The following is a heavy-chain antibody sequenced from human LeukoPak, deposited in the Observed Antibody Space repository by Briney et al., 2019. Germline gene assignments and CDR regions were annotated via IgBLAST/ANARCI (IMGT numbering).Heavy chain of an antibody. Sequence: AAVKVSCKASGGTFSSYAISWVRQAPGQGLEWMAWISAYNGNTNYAQNLQGRVTMTTDTSTSTAYMELRSLRSDDTAVYYCARESSQWELLYYFDYWGQGTLVTAPS. CDR2: ISAYNGNT. CDR3: ARESSQWELLYYFDY. CDR1: GGTFSSYA. V-gene: IGHV1-18*01. D-gene: IGHD1-26*01. J-gene: IGHJ4*02.